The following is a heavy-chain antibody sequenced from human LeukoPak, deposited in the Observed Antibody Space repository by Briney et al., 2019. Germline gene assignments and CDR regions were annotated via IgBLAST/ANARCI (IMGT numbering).Heavy chain of an antibody. D-gene: IGHD1-26*01. CDR1: GFTFSSYA. Sequence: GGSLRLSCAASGFTFSSYAMSWVRQAPGKGLEWVSTISGSGASTYHADSVKGRFTISRDNSLYLQMNNLRAEDTAVYYCAKDGGNYYKNFDYWGQGTLVTVSS. CDR3: AKDGGNYYKNFDY. CDR2: ISGSGAST. V-gene: IGHV3-23*01. J-gene: IGHJ4*02.